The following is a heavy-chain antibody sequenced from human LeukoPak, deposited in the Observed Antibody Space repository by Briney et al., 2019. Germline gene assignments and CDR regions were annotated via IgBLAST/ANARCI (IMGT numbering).Heavy chain of an antibody. CDR3: ARGKFNDYVWGSYRYDAFDI. CDR1: GGTFSSYA. J-gene: IGHJ3*02. D-gene: IGHD3-16*02. CDR2: IIPIFGTA. Sequence: ASVKVSCKASGGTFSSYAISWVRQAPGQGLEWMGGIIPIFGTANYAQKFQGRVTITADESTSTAYMELSSLRSEDTAVYYCARGKFNDYVWGSYRYDAFDIWGQGTMVTVSS. V-gene: IGHV1-69*13.